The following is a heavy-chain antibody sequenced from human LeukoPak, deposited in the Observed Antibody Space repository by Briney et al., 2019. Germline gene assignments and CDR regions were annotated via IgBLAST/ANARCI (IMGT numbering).Heavy chain of an antibody. CDR1: GGSISSSNW. J-gene: IGHJ6*02. V-gene: IGHV4-4*02. D-gene: IGHD1-14*01. Sequence: SGTLSLTCAVSGGSISSSNWWSWVRQPPGKGLEWIGEIYHSGSTNYNPSLKSRVTMSVDTSKNQFSLKLSSVTAEDTAVYYCAREDHEDFYYGMDVWGQGTTVTVSS. CDR3: AREDHEDFYYGMDV. CDR2: IYHSGST.